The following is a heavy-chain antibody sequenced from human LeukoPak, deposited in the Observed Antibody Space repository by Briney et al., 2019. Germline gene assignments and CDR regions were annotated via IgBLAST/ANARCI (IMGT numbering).Heavy chain of an antibody. V-gene: IGHV1-18*01. J-gene: IGHJ6*04. D-gene: IGHD3-9*01. CDR1: GYTFTSYG. CDR3: ARDRAYYDILTGLSVLDV. Sequence: ASVKVSCKASGYTFTSYGISWVRQAPGQGLEWMGWISAYNGNTNYAQKLQGRVTMTTDTSTSTAYMELRSLRSDDTAVYYCARDRAYYDILTGLSVLDVLGKGTTVTVSS. CDR2: ISAYNGNT.